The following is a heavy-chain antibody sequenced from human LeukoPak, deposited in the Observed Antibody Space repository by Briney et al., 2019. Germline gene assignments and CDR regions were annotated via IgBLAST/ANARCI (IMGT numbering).Heavy chain of an antibody. CDR3: ARECGGDCYYAFDI. V-gene: IGHV3-33*01. Sequence: GGSLRLSCAASGFTFSSYGMHWVRQAPGKGLEWVAVIWYDGSNKYYADSVKGRFTISRDNPKNTLYLQMNSPRAEDTAVYYCARECGGDCYYAFDIWGQGTMVTVSS. D-gene: IGHD2-21*02. CDR1: GFTFSSYG. CDR2: IWYDGSNK. J-gene: IGHJ3*02.